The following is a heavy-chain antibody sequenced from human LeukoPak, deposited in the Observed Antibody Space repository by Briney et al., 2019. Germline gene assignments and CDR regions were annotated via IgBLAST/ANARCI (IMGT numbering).Heavy chain of an antibody. V-gene: IGHV3-72*01. CDR2: SKNKVNSYTI. J-gene: IGHJ6*03. D-gene: IGHD3-22*01. Sequence: PGGSLRLSCAASGFTFSDHYMDWVRQAPGKGLEWVGRSKNKVNSYTIEYAASVKGRFTISRDDSKNSLYLQMNSLKTEDTAVYYCTTAPDYYDSSGYYRYYMDVWGKGTTVTVSS. CDR1: GFTFSDHY. CDR3: TTAPDYYDSSGYYRYYMDV.